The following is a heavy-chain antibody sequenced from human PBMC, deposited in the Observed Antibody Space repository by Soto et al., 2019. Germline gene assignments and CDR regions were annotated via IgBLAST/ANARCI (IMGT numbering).Heavy chain of an antibody. CDR1: GYTFTGYY. J-gene: IGHJ4*02. V-gene: IGHV1-2*04. Sequence: ASVKVSCKASGYTFTGYYMHWVRRAPGQGLEWMGWINPNSGGTNYAQKFQGWVTMTRDTSISTAYMELSRLRSDDTAVYYCARANDYGDYPYYFDYWGQGTLVTVSS. CDR2: INPNSGGT. CDR3: ARANDYGDYPYYFDY. D-gene: IGHD4-17*01.